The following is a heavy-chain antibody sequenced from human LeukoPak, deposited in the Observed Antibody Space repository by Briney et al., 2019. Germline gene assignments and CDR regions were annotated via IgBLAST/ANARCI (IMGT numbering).Heavy chain of an antibody. Sequence: GGFLRLSCAASGFTVSSNYMSWVRQAPGMGLEWVSVIYSGGTTYYADSVKGRFTISRDNSKNMLYLQMNSLRAEDTAVYYCAREPGTDYRKYYFDYWGQGTLVTVSS. V-gene: IGHV3-53*01. CDR2: IYSGGTT. D-gene: IGHD3/OR15-3a*01. J-gene: IGHJ4*02. CDR3: AREPGTDYRKYYFDY. CDR1: GFTVSSNY.